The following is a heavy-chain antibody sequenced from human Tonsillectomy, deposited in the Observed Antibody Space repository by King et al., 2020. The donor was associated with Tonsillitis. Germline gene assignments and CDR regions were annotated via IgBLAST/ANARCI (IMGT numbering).Heavy chain of an antibody. J-gene: IGHJ4*02. Sequence: VQLQESGPGLIKPSQTLSLTCAVSGGSISSGGYSWSWFRQPPGKGLEWIGYIFYTGSTSYNPSFKTRVTISVNTSKNQFSLRLSSVTAADTAVYYCARADNSGYFYYLGQGTLVTVSS. CDR1: GGSISSGGYS. D-gene: IGHD3-22*01. CDR2: IFYTGST. V-gene: IGHV4-30-4*07. CDR3: ARADNSGYFYY.